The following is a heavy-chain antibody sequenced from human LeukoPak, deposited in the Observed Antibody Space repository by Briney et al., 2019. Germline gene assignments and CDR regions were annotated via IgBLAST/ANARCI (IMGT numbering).Heavy chain of an antibody. CDR2: IIPILGIA. D-gene: IGHD3-3*01. CDR1: GGTFSSYA. J-gene: IGHJ4*02. CDR3: ARDFGSITYYDFWSGYSHFDY. V-gene: IGHV1-69*04. Sequence: SVKVSCKASGGTFSSYAISWVRQAPGQGLERMGRIIPILGIANYAQKFQGRVTITADKSTSTAYMELSSLRSEDTAVYYCARDFGSITYYDFWSGYSHFDYWGQGTLVTVSS.